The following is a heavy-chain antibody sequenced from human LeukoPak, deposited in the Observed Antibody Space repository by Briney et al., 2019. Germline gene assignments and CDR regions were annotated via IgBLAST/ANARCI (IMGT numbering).Heavy chain of an antibody. CDR1: GYTFTKHW. D-gene: IGHD3-16*01. CDR2: IYPGDSDT. Sequence: GESLKISCEASGYTFTKHWIGWVRQMPGKGLEWMGIIYPGDSDTRYNPSFQGQVTVSVDKSNTTAYLQWSSLKASDTAVYYCVRGWRGSLYDPPDFWGQGTLVTVSS. V-gene: IGHV5-51*01. J-gene: IGHJ4*02. CDR3: VRGWRGSLYDPPDF.